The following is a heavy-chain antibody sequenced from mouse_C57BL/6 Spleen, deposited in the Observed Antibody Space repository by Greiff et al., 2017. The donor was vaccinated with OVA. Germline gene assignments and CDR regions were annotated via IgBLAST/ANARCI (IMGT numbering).Heavy chain of an antibody. D-gene: IGHD2-3*01. CDR1: GYTFTSYW. Sequence: QVQLQQPGAELVRPGSSVKLSCTASGYTFTSYWMHWVKQRPIHGLEWIGNIDPSDSATHYNQKFKDKATLTVDKSSSTAYMQLSSLTSEDSAVYYCARDDGDSLFAYWGQGTLVTVSA. CDR3: ARDDGDSLFAY. V-gene: IGHV1-52*01. J-gene: IGHJ3*01. CDR2: IDPSDSAT.